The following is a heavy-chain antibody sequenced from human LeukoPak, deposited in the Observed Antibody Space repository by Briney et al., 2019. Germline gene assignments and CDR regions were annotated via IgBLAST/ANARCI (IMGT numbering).Heavy chain of an antibody. CDR1: GFTFSSYE. Sequence: PGGSLRLSCAASGFTFSSYEMNWVRQAPGKGLEWVSYISSSGSSIYHADSVKGRFTISRDNAKNSLYLQMNSLRAEDTAVYYCARPEGEPYFDWLYYFDYWGQGTLVTVSS. CDR2: ISSSGSSI. V-gene: IGHV3-48*03. D-gene: IGHD3-9*01. CDR3: ARPEGEPYFDWLYYFDY. J-gene: IGHJ4*02.